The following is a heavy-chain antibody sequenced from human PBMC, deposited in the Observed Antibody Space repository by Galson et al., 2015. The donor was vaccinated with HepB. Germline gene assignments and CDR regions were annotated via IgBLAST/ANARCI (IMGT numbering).Heavy chain of an antibody. CDR2: IKDDGSEK. J-gene: IGHJ4*02. CDR3: ARVSYNSGYGPYYADQ. CDR1: GFRLSTYW. D-gene: IGHD5-12*01. Sequence: SLRLSCAVSGFRLSTYWMAWVRQAPGKGLEWVANIKDDGSEKYYGGSAMARFTISRSNAKNSLSLQMRSLRADDTAVYYCARVSYNSGYGPYYADQWGQGTLVTVSS. V-gene: IGHV3-7*03.